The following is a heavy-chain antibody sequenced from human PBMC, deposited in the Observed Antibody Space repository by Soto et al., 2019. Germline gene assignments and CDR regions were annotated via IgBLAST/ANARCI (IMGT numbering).Heavy chain of an antibody. V-gene: IGHV3-30-3*01. CDR3: GRGVTATAYSGGAY. Sequence: QVQLVESGGGVVQPGRSLRLSCAASGFTFSNYAMHWVRQAPGKGLEWVAAISYDESEKFYGDSVKGRFTISRDISENTLYLQMNSLRDDDTAVYYCGRGVTATAYSGGAYWGQGTLVSVSS. J-gene: IGHJ4*02. CDR1: GFTFSNYA. CDR2: ISYDESEK. D-gene: IGHD2-21*02.